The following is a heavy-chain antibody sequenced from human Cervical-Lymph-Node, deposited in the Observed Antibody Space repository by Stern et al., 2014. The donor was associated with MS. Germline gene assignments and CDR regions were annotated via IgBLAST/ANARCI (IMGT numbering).Heavy chain of an antibody. CDR3: ARDEGADY. CDR1: GYSFTSYS. J-gene: IGHJ4*02. Sequence: QVQLVQSGAEVKKPGASVKVSCKASGYSFTSYSINWVRQAPGQGLEWMGIINPSAGNTNYAQKFQGRVVMTSDTSTGTVYMELSSLRSEDTAVYYCARDEGADYWGQGTLVTVSS. CDR2: INPSAGNT. V-gene: IGHV1-46*01.